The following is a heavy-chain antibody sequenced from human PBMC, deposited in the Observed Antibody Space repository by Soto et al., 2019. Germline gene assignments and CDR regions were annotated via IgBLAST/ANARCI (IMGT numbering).Heavy chain of an antibody. D-gene: IGHD7-27*01. V-gene: IGHV4-39*01. Sequence: KTSETLSLTCTVSGGSISSSSYYWGWIRQPPGKGLEWIGSIYYSGSTYYNPSLKSRVTISVDTSKNQFSLKLSSVTAADTAVYYCARPAGDFDYWGQGTLVTVSS. J-gene: IGHJ4*02. CDR2: IYYSGST. CDR3: ARPAGDFDY. CDR1: GGSISSSSYY.